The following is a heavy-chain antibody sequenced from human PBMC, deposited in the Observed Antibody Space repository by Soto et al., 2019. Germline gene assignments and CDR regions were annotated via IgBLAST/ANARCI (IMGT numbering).Heavy chain of an antibody. CDR2: ISGSGGAT. CDR1: GFIPSSYA. D-gene: IGHD6-13*01. J-gene: IGHJ4*02. V-gene: IGHV3-23*01. Sequence: PGGSLRLSCVVSGFIPSSYAMSWVGQSPGKGLEWVSGISGSGGATSYADSVKGRFTISRDNSKNTLYLQMNSLSAEDTAIYYCAKDAIMVSSSFNYFDFWGQAALVTVSS. CDR3: AKDAIMVSSSFNYFDF.